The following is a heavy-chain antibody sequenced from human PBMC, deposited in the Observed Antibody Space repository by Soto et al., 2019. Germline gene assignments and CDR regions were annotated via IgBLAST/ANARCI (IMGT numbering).Heavy chain of an antibody. J-gene: IGHJ4*02. V-gene: IGHV1-18*01. Sequence: ASVKVSCKASGYTFTSYGINWVRQAPGQGLEWMGWISAYNGNTNYAQKLQGRVTMTTDTSTSTAYMELRSLRSDDTAVYYCARVAILLYYYDSSGYYYFDYWGQGTLVTVSS. CDR1: GYTFTSYG. D-gene: IGHD3-22*01. CDR3: ARVAILLYYYDSSGYYYFDY. CDR2: ISAYNGNT.